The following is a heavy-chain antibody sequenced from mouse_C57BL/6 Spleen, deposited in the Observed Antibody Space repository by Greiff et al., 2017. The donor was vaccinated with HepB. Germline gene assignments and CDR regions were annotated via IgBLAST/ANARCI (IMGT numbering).Heavy chain of an antibody. CDR2: ISSGSSTI. D-gene: IGHD1-1*01. CDR3: ARVGDYGSSYVDYAMDY. CDR1: GFTFSDYG. J-gene: IGHJ4*01. V-gene: IGHV5-17*01. Sequence: EVQLVESGGGLVKPGGSLKLSCAASGFTFSDYGMHWVRQAPEKGLEWVAYISSGSSTIYYADTVKGRFTISRDNAKNTLFLQMTSLRSEDTAMYYCARVGDYGSSYVDYAMDYWGQGTSVTVSS.